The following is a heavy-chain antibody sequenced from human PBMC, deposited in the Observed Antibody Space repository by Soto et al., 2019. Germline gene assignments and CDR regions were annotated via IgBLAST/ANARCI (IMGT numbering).Heavy chain of an antibody. V-gene: IGHV4-39*01. J-gene: IGHJ6*02. D-gene: IGHD1-1*01. CDR2: IYYSGST. CDR1: GGSISSSSYY. CDR3: ARYDNWNDVGRYYYGMDV. Sequence: SETLSLTCTVSGGSISSSSYYWGWIRQPPGKGLEWIGSIYYSGSTYYNPSLKSRVTISVDTSKNQFSLRLSSVTAADTAVYYCARYDNWNDVGRYYYGMDVWGQGTTVTVSS.